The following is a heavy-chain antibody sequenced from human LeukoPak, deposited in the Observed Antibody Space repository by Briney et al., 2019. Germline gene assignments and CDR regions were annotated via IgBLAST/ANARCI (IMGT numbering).Heavy chain of an antibody. CDR1: GFAFSSYS. V-gene: IGHV3-21*01. J-gene: IGHJ3*02. CDR3: ARDWSSSWYADAFDI. D-gene: IGHD6-13*01. CDR2: ISSSSSYI. Sequence: GGSLRLSCAASGFAFSSYSMNWVRQAPGKGLEWVSSISSSSSYIYYADSVKGRFTISRDNAKNSLYLQMNSLRAEDTAVYYCARDWSSSWYADAFDIWGQGTMVTVSS.